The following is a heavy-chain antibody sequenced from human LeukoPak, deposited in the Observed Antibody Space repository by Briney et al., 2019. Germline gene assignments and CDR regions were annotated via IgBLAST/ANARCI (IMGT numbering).Heavy chain of an antibody. D-gene: IGHD3-22*01. J-gene: IGHJ6*02. V-gene: IGHV3-7*01. CDR1: GFTFSSYW. CDR3: ARALKDSSGYYYYYYYGMDV. CDR2: IKQDGSEK. Sequence: GGSLRLSCAASGFTFSSYWMSSVRQAPGKGLEWVANIKQDGSEKYYVHSVKGRFTISTNNAKNSLYLQMNSLRAEDTAVYYCARALKDSSGYYYYYYYGMDVWGQGTTVTVSS.